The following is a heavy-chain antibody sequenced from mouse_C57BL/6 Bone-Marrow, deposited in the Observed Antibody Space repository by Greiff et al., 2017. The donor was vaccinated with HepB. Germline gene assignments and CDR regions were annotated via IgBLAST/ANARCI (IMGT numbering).Heavy chain of an antibody. CDR2: IWTGGGT. CDR3: ARNFGPFYYYGYFDY. V-gene: IGHV2-9-1*01. D-gene: IGHD1-1*01. Sequence: VKVEESGPGLVAPSQSLSITCTVSGFSLTSYAISWVRQPPGKGLEWLGVIWTGGGTNYNSALKSRLSISKDNSKSQVVLKMNSLQTDDTARYYCARNFGPFYYYGYFDYWGQGTTLTVSS. CDR1: GFSLTSYA. J-gene: IGHJ2*01.